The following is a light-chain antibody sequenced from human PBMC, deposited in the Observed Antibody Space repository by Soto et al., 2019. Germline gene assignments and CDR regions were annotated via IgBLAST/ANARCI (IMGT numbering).Light chain of an antibody. V-gene: IGKV3-20*01. CDR1: QSVTSSY. Sequence: EIVLTQSPGTLSLSPGERATLSCRASQSVTSSYLAWYQQRPGRAPRLLIYGASIRATGIPDRFSGSGSGTDFTLTISRLEPEDFAVYYCQQYGGSAYFGQGTKLEIK. CDR2: GAS. CDR3: QQYGGSAY. J-gene: IGKJ2*01.